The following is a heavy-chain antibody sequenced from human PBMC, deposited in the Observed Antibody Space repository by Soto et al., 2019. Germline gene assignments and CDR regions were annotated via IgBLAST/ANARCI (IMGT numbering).Heavy chain of an antibody. D-gene: IGHD6-13*01. J-gene: IGHJ3*02. CDR3: ARDQIAAAGGGVWAFDI. CDR2: IWYDGSNK. Sequence: GGSLRLSCAASGFTFSSYGMHWVRQAPGKGLEWVAVIWYDGSNKYYADSVKGRFTISRDNSKNTLYLQMNSLRAEDTAVYYCARDQIAAAGGGVWAFDIWGQGTMVTVSS. V-gene: IGHV3-33*01. CDR1: GFTFSSYG.